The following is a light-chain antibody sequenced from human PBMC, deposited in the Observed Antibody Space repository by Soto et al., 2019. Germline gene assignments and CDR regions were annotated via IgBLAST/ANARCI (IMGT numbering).Light chain of an antibody. J-gene: IGLJ2*01. CDR1: SSDVGSYNR. V-gene: IGLV2-18*02. CDR3: CSNAGSYEV. Sequence: QSALTQPPSVSGSPGQSVAISCTGTSSDVGSYNRVSWYQQPPGAAPKLMIYEVSNRPSGVPDRFSGSKSGNTASLTISGLQAEDEADYYCCSNAGSYEVFGGGTQLTVL. CDR2: EVS.